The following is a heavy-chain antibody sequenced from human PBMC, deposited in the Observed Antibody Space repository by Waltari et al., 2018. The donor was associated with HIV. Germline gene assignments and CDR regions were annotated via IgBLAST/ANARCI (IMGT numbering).Heavy chain of an antibody. CDR1: GYSFNNYD. V-gene: IGHV1-8*01. Sequence: QLQLVQSGAEVKQPGASVQVSCKASGYSFNNYDIYWVRQATGQGLEWMGWMNPNSRNTGYAQKFQGRVTMTRDTSITTAYMELSSLKSEDTAVYYCARAVNAVGAPHWFAPWGQGTLVTVSS. D-gene: IGHD1-26*01. CDR3: ARAVNAVGAPHWFAP. CDR2: MNPNSRNT. J-gene: IGHJ5*02.